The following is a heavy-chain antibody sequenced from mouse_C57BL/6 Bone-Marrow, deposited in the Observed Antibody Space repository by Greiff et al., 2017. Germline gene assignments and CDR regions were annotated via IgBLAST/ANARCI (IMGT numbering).Heavy chain of an antibody. CDR3: ARDTVVAPFAY. J-gene: IGHJ3*01. Sequence: EVKLVESGGGLVKPGGSLKPSCAASGFTFRDYGMHCVRQATEMGLAWVSYLSSGRSTLYYADAVKGRFTISRDNAKNTLFLQMTILRSEDTAMYYGARDTVVAPFAYWGQGTLVTLSA. D-gene: IGHD1-1*01. V-gene: IGHV5-17*01. CDR1: GFTFRDYG. CDR2: LSSGRSTL.